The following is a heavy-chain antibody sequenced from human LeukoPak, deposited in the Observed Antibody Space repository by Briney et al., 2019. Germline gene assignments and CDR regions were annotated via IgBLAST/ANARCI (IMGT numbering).Heavy chain of an antibody. D-gene: IGHD3-3*01. V-gene: IGHV3-11*04. Sequence: PGGSLRLSCAASGFTFSDYYMSWIRQAPGKGLEWVSYISSSGNTIYYSDSVKGRFTISRDNAKNSLYLQMHSLRAEDTAVYYCARFLRRGTFDYWGQGTLVTVSS. J-gene: IGHJ4*02. CDR3: ARFLRRGTFDY. CDR2: ISSSGNTI. CDR1: GFTFSDYY.